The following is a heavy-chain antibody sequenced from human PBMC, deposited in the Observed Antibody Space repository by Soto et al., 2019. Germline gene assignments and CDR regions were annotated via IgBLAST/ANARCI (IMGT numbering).Heavy chain of an antibody. Sequence: ASVKVSCKASGGTFSSYAISWVRQAPGQGLEWMGGIIPIFGTANYAQKFQGRVTITADESTSTAYMELSSLRSEDTAVYYCASSRLGDNYYYDSSGYYGFPDYWG. CDR2: IIPIFGTA. D-gene: IGHD3-22*01. CDR3: ASSRLGDNYYYDSSGYYGFPDY. J-gene: IGHJ4*01. CDR1: GGTFSSYA. V-gene: IGHV1-69*13.